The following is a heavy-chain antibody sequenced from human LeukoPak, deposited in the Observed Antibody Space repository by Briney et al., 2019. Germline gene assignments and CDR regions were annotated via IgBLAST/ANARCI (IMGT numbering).Heavy chain of an antibody. CDR2: IYYSGST. Sequence: SETLSLTCTVSGDPVSSNSYYWSWIRQPPGKGLEWIGYIYYSGSTNYKSSLKSRVTISVDTSKNQFSLKLSSVTAADTAVYYCARHDPTGADYWGQGTLVTVSS. V-gene: IGHV4-61*01. D-gene: IGHD4-17*01. J-gene: IGHJ4*02. CDR1: GDPVSSNSYY. CDR3: ARHDPTGADY.